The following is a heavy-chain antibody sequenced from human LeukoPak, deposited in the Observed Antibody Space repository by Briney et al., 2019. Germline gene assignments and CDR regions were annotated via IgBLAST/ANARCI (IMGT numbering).Heavy chain of an antibody. D-gene: IGHD6-25*01. J-gene: IGHJ3*02. V-gene: IGHV3-21*01. CDR2: ISSRSSYI. CDR1: GFTFSSYW. Sequence: GGSLRLSCAASGFTFSSYWMSWVRQAPGKGLEWVSSISSRSSYIYYVDSVKGRFTISRDNAKNSLYLQMNSLRAEDTAVYYCARDGGQNSDAFDIWGQGTMVTVSS. CDR3: ARDGGQNSDAFDI.